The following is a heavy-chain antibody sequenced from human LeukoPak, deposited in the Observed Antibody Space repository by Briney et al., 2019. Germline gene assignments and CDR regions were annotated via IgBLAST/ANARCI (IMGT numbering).Heavy chain of an antibody. CDR2: INHSEST. CDR1: GGSFSGYY. Sequence: PSETLSLTCAVYGGSFSGYYWSWIRQPPGKGLEWIGEINHSESTNYNPSLKSRVTISVDTSKNQFSLKLSSVTAADTAVYYCARVGTYYDYVWGSYRSYYFDYWGQGTLVTVSS. V-gene: IGHV4-34*01. CDR3: ARVGTYYDYVWGSYRSYYFDY. J-gene: IGHJ4*02. D-gene: IGHD3-16*02.